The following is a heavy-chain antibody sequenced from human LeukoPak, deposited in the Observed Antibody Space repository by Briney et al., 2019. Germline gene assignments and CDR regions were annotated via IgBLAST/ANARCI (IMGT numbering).Heavy chain of an antibody. V-gene: IGHV4-34*01. D-gene: IGHD5-12*01. CDR3: ARVRYSGAFDV. Sequence: PSETLSLTCAVYGGSFSGYYWSWIRQPPGKGLEWIGEINHSGSTNYNPSLKSRVTVSVDTSKNQFSLKLSSVTAADTAVYYCARVRYSGAFDVWGQGTMVTVSS. J-gene: IGHJ3*01. CDR2: INHSGST. CDR1: GGSFSGYY.